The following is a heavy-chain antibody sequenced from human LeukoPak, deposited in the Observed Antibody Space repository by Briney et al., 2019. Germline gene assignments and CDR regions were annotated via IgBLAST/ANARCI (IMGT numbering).Heavy chain of an antibody. J-gene: IGHJ5*02. CDR1: GFTFSGYW. D-gene: IGHD1/OR15-1a*01. V-gene: IGHV3-74*03. CDR3: ARDPRNKGFDP. Sequence: PGGSLRLSCAASGFTFSGYWMHWVRQAPGKGLVWVSRISGDGSDTSYADSVKGRFTISGDNAKNMLYLQMNSLRVEDAAVYYCARDPRNKGFDPWGQGTLVSVSA. CDR2: ISGDGSDT.